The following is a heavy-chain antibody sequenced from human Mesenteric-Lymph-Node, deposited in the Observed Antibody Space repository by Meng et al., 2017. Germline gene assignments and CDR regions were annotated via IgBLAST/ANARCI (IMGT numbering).Heavy chain of an antibody. Sequence: GGSLRLSCAASGFTFSTYVMRWVRQAPGKGLEWVSTITGCGGDTYYADSVKGRFTISRDNSKNTLYLQMNSLRAEGTAVYYCAKDFAWALDYWGQGTLVTGSS. J-gene: IGHJ4*02. CDR1: GFTFSTYV. V-gene: IGHV3-23*01. CDR3: AKDFAWALDY. D-gene: IGHD7-27*01. CDR2: ITGCGGDT.